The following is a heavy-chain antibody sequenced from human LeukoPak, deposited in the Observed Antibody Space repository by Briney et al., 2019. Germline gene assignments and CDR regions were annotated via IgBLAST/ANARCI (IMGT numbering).Heavy chain of an antibody. D-gene: IGHD3-10*01. CDR1: GLSSSSYA. V-gene: IGHV3-23*01. CDR3: AKYYGPGYYFDY. J-gene: IGHJ4*02. Sequence: PGGSLTLSCAASGLSSSSYAMSWVRQAHGEGLEWVSAISGSVGRTYYADSVKGRLAISRDNSKNTLDLQMNSLRAEDTAVYYCAKYYGPGYYFDYWGQGTLVTVSS. CDR2: ISGSVGRT.